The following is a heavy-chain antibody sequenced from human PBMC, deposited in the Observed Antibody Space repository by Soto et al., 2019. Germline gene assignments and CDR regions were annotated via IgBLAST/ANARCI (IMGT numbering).Heavy chain of an antibody. CDR3: ARGEAVTTHYYYYMDV. Sequence: GGSLRLSCAASGFTFSSYSMNWVRQAPGKGLEWVSYISSSSSTIYYADSVKGRFTISRDNAKNSLYLQMNSLRAEDTAVYYCARGEAVTTHYYYYMDVWGKGTTVTVSS. CDR2: ISSSSSTI. CDR1: GFTFSSYS. D-gene: IGHD4-17*01. J-gene: IGHJ6*03. V-gene: IGHV3-48*01.